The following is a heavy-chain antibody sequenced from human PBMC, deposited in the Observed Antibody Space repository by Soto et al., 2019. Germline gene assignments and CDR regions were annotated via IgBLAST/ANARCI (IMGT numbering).Heavy chain of an antibody. CDR3: ARAGLDYYDSSGYSFDY. Sequence: SVKVSCKASGGTFSSYAISWVRQAPGQGLEWMGGIIPIFGTANYAQKFQGRVTITADESTSTAYMELSSLRSEDTAVYYCARAGLDYYDSSGYSFDYWGQGTLGTVSS. J-gene: IGHJ4*02. D-gene: IGHD3-22*01. CDR1: GGTFSSYA. CDR2: IIPIFGTA. V-gene: IGHV1-69*13.